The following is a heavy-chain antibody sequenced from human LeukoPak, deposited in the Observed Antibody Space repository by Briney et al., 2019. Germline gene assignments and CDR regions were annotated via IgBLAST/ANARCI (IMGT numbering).Heavy chain of an antibody. CDR3: ARKENVYHYFDY. Sequence: SQTLSLTCAVSGGSISSGGYSWSWIRQPPGKGLEWIGYIYHSGSTYYNPSLKSRVTISVDRSKNQFSLKLSSVTAADTAVYYCARKENVYHYFDYWGQGTLVTVSS. V-gene: IGHV4-30-2*01. CDR2: IYHSGST. D-gene: IGHD3-10*02. CDR1: GGSISSGGYS. J-gene: IGHJ4*02.